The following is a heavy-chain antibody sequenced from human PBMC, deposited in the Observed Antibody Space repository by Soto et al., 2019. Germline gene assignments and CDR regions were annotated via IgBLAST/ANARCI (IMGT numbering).Heavy chain of an antibody. J-gene: IGHJ3*02. CDR3: ARGRYYYGSGSYYNDAFDI. D-gene: IGHD3-10*01. V-gene: IGHV4-30-2*01. CDR2: IYHSGST. CDR1: GGSISSGGYS. Sequence: SETLSLTCAVSGGSISSGGYSWSWIRQPPGKGLEWIGYIYHSGSTYYNPSLKSRVTISVDRSKNQFSLKLSSVTAADTAVYYCARGRYYYGSGSYYNDAFDIWGQGTIVTVSS.